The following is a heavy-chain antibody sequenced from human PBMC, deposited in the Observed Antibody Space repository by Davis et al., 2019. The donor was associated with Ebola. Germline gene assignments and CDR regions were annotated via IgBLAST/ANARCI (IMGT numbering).Heavy chain of an antibody. J-gene: IGHJ4*02. V-gene: IGHV4-34*01. CDR3: ARGSSPLAS. CDR2: TNHSGST. D-gene: IGHD6-6*01. CDR1: GGSFTASY. Sequence: SETLSLTCAVYGGSFTASYWTWIRQPPGKGLEWIGETNHSGSTNYNPSLKSRVTISVDTSKNQFSLKLSSVTAAETAVYYCARGSSPLASWGQGTLVTVSS.